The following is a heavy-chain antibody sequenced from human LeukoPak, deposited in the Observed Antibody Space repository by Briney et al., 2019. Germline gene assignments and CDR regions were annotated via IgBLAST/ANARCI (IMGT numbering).Heavy chain of an antibody. CDR2: IYPGDSDT. Sequence: GESLKISCKGSGYSFTNYWIGWVRQMPGKGLEWMRVIYPGDSDTRYSPSFQGQVTISADKSISTAYLQWSSLTASDTAMYYCARRSVTTVGWYFDLWGRGTLVTLSS. J-gene: IGHJ2*01. D-gene: IGHD4-17*01. CDR1: GYSFTNYW. CDR3: ARRSVTTVGWYFDL. V-gene: IGHV5-51*01.